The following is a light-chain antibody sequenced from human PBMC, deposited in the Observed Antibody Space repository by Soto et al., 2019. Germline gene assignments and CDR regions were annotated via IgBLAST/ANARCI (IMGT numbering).Light chain of an antibody. Sequence: EIVMTQSPATLSASPGERATLSCRASQSVSSNLAWYQQKPGQAPRLLIYGASTRATGIPARFSGSGSATEFKLTISSLQSEDFAVYTCQQYNNWPPGWTFGQGTKVEIK. J-gene: IGKJ1*01. CDR2: GAS. CDR3: QQYNNWPPGWT. V-gene: IGKV3-15*01. CDR1: QSVSSN.